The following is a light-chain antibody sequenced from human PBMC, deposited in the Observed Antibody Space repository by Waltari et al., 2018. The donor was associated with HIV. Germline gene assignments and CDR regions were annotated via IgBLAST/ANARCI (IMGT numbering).Light chain of an antibody. CDR1: SSNIGAGYD. Sequence: QSELTQPPSVSAAPGQRVTISCTGSSSNIGAGYDVHWDQQVRGRAPKVVIYGDRPRPSGVSDRFSGSKSGSSASLVITGLQSEDEADYYCQSYDSNLSGLFGGGTKVTVL. CDR2: GDR. V-gene: IGLV1-40*01. J-gene: IGLJ2*01. CDR3: QSYDSNLSGL.